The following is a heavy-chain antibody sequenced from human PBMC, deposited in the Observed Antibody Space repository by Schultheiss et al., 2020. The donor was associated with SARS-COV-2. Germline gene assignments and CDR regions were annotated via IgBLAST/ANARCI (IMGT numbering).Heavy chain of an antibody. Sequence: ASVKVSCKASGYTFTSYGISWVRQAPGQGLEWMGWNSGYNGDTNYAQKFQGRVTMTTDASTSTAYMELRSLRSDDTAVYYCARDAVVEGTIFEHWGQGTLVTVSS. D-gene: IGHD2-15*01. CDR3: ARDAVVEGTIFEH. CDR2: NSGYNGDT. V-gene: IGHV1-18*04. CDR1: GYTFTSYG. J-gene: IGHJ4*02.